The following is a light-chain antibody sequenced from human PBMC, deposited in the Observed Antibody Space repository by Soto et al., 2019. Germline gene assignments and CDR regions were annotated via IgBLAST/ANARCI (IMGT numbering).Light chain of an antibody. CDR1: QSLLYSSDKKNY. Sequence: DIMMTQSPDSLAVSLGERATINCKSSQSLLYSSDKKNYLAWFQQKSGQPPKLLIYWASTREFGVPERFSGSGSGTDITLTISSLQSEDVAVYYCQQYYNAFYTFGQGTKVEI. J-gene: IGKJ2*01. V-gene: IGKV4-1*01. CDR2: WAS. CDR3: QQYYNAFYT.